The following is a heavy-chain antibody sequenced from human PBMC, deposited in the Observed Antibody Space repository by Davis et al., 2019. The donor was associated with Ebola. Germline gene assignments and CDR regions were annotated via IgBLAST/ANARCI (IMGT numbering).Heavy chain of an antibody. CDR2: ISSSSSYI. J-gene: IGHJ4*02. V-gene: IGHV3-21*01. CDR1: GFTFSSYS. Sequence: PGGSLRLSCAASGFTFSSYSMNWVRQAPGKGLEWVSSISSSSSYIYYADSVKGRFTISRDNAKNSLYLQMNSLRAEDTAVYYCARDTDIVVVPAAIPFDYWGQGTLVTVSS. D-gene: IGHD2-2*02. CDR3: ARDTDIVVVPAAIPFDY.